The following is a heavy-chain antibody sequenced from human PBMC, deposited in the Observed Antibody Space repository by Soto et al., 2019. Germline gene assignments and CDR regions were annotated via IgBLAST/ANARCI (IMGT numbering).Heavy chain of an antibody. CDR3: ASGGGYCSGGSCSNAFDI. D-gene: IGHD2-15*01. CDR1: GGSISSYY. CDR2: IYYSGST. V-gene: IGHV4-59*01. Sequence: SETLSLTCTVSGGSISSYYWSWIRQPPGKGLEWIGYIYYSGSTNYNPSLKSRVTISVDTSKNQFSLKLSSVTAADTAVYYCASGGGYCSGGSCSNAFDIWGQGTMVPVSS. J-gene: IGHJ3*02.